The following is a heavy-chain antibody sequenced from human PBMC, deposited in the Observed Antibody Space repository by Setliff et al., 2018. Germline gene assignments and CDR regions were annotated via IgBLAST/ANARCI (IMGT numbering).Heavy chain of an antibody. V-gene: IGHV3-33*08. CDR1: GFTFSSYR. CDR2: IWDDGGNK. CDR3: ARTCSGSGCYAGLES. D-gene: IGHD2-15*01. Sequence: PGGSLGLSCAASGFTFSSYRMHWVRQAPGKGLEWVAVIWDDGGNKYHADSVKGRFTISRDNSKNTLYLQVNSLRPEDAAVYYCARTCSGSGCYAGLESWGQGTPVTVSS. J-gene: IGHJ4*02.